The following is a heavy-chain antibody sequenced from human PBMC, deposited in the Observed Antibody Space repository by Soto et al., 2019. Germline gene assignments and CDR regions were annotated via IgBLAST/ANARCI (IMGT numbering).Heavy chain of an antibody. CDR3: ARATKSENYDSSGYSFLFDY. CDR2: IIPIFGTA. CDR1: GGTFSSYA. J-gene: IGHJ4*02. Sequence: SVKVSCKASGGTFSSYAISWVRQAPGQGLEWMGGIIPIFGTANYAQKFQGRVTITADESTSTAYMELSSLRSEDTAVYYCARATKSENYDSSGYSFLFDYWGQGTLVIVSS. V-gene: IGHV1-69*13. D-gene: IGHD3-22*01.